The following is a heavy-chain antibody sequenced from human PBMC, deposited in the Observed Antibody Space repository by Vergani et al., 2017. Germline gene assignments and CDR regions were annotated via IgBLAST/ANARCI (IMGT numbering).Heavy chain of an antibody. D-gene: IGHD6-13*01. CDR1: GGSISSSSYY. CDR3: ARRGIAAPIDY. V-gene: IGHV4-39*01. CDR2: IYYSGNT. J-gene: IGHJ4*02. Sequence: QLQLQESGPGLVKPSETLSLTCTVSGGSISSSSYYWGWIRQPPGKGLEWIGSIYYSGNTYYNPSLKSRVTISVDTSKNQFSLKLSSVTAADTAVYYCARRGIAAPIDYWGQGTLVTVSS.